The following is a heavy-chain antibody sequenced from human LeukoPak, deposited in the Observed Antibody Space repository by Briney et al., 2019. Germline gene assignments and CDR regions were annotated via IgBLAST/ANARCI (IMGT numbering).Heavy chain of an antibody. CDR1: GDSVSNNIAS. J-gene: IGHJ4*02. Sequence: SQTLSLTCAISGDSVSNNIASWDWIRQSPSGGLEWLGRTYYLSHWVRDYAESVRSRISINPDTSKNQFSPLLNSVRPGDSAVYFCARRGDGNSYYDYWGQGILVTVSS. D-gene: IGHD3-16*01. CDR3: ARRGDGNSYYDY. CDR2: TYYLSHWVR. V-gene: IGHV6-1*01.